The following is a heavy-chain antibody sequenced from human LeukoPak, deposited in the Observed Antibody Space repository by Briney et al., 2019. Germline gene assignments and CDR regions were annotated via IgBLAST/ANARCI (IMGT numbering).Heavy chain of an antibody. V-gene: IGHV5-51*01. CDR3: ARHLAGDDGYDY. CDR2: IYPGDSDT. J-gene: IGHJ4*02. CDR1: GYRFTNYW. Sequence: GESLKISCQVSGYRFTNYWIAWVRQMPGKGLEWMGIIYPGDSDTRYSPSFQGQVTISADKSISTAYLQWSSLKASDTAMYYCARHLAGDDGYDYWGQGTLVTVSS. D-gene: IGHD4-17*01.